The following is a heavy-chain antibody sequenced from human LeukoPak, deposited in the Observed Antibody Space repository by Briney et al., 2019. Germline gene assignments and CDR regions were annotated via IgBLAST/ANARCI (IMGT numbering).Heavy chain of an antibody. Sequence: PGGSLRLSCAASGFTFSDFYMTWIRQAPGKGLEWLSYISSASTTIYYADSVKGRFSISRDNAKNSLYLHVNSLRAEDTAVYYCARVQSATYHAFDMRGQGTMVTVSS. CDR3: ARVQSATYHAFDM. CDR2: ISSASTTI. J-gene: IGHJ3*02. CDR1: GFTFSDFY. D-gene: IGHD2-15*01. V-gene: IGHV3-11*04.